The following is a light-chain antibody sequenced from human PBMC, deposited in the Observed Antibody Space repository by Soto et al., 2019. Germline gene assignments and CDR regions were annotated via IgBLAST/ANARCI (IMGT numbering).Light chain of an antibody. J-gene: IGKJ4*01. CDR1: QIVSRNY. CDR3: QQYGSTPLT. CDR2: GAS. V-gene: IGKV3-20*01. Sequence: EIVLSHSPGTLSLSQEGRATLSCRASQIVSRNYVAWYQQKPGQAPRLLIYGASSRASGIPDRFSGSGSGADFTLSITRLEPEDFALYYCQQYGSTPLTFGGGTKVDIK.